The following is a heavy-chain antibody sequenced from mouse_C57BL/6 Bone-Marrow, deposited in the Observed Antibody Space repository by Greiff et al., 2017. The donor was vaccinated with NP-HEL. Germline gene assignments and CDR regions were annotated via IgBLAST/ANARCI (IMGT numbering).Heavy chain of an antibody. V-gene: IGHV1-76*01. CDR2: IYPGSGNT. J-gene: IGHJ1*03. CDR3: ARSGYYGNYDWYFDV. Sequence: VQLQQSGAELMRPGASVKLSCKASGYTFTDYYINWVKQRPGQGLEWIARIYPGSGNTYYNEKFKGKATLTAEKSSSTAYMQLSSLTSEDSAVYFCARSGYYGNYDWYFDVWGTGTTVTVSS. D-gene: IGHD2-1*01. CDR1: GYTFTDYY.